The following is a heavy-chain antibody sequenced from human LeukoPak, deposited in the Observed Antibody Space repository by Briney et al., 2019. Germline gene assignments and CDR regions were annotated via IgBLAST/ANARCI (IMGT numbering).Heavy chain of an antibody. V-gene: IGHV4-4*07. CDR1: GGSISSYY. D-gene: IGHD5-18*01. J-gene: IGHJ4*02. CDR3: AGSTTWIQPYRFFDY. Sequence: PSETLSLTCTVSGGSISSYYWSWIRQPAGKGLQWIGRIHTSGSTDYNPSLGSRVTMSVGTSKNQFSLKLSSVTAADTAVYYCAGSTTWIQPYRFFDYWGQGTLVTVSS. CDR2: IHTSGST.